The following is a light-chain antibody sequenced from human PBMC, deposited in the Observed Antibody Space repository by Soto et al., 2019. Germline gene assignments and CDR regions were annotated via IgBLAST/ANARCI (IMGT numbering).Light chain of an antibody. CDR1: QSVSSY. CDR3: QQRRNWPAIT. V-gene: IGKV3-11*01. Sequence: EIVLTQSPATLSLSPGERATLSCRASQSVSSYLAWYQQKPGQAPRLLISDASNRATGIPVRFSGSGSGTDFTLTVSSPEAEDSAVYYCQQRRNWPAITFGQGTRLEIK. CDR2: DAS. J-gene: IGKJ5*01.